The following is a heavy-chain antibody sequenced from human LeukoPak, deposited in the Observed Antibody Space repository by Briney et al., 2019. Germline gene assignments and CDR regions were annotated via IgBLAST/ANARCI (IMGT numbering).Heavy chain of an antibody. J-gene: IGHJ4*02. CDR1: GESFSDYY. D-gene: IGHD4-17*01. CDR2: INHSGST. CDR3: ASYDYGDYGSALGY. Sequence: PSETLSLTCAVYGESFSDYYWSWVRQPPEKGLEWIGEINHSGSTTYNPSLKSRVTMSVDKSKNQFSLKLSSVTTADTAVYYCASYDYGDYGSALGYWGQGTLVTVSS. V-gene: IGHV4-34*01.